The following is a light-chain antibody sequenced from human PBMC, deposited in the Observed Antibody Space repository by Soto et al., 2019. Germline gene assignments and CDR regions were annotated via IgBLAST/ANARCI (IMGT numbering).Light chain of an antibody. CDR2: AAA. J-gene: IGKJ2*01. CDR1: QNITTY. Sequence: DIQMTQSPSSLSASVGDRVTITCRASQNITTYLNWYHQRPGKAPKLLIFAAASLQNVVPSRFSASGSGTDFTLTISSLQPEDFATYYCQKTYSTPHTFGQGTKLEIK. CDR3: QKTYSTPHT. V-gene: IGKV1-39*01.